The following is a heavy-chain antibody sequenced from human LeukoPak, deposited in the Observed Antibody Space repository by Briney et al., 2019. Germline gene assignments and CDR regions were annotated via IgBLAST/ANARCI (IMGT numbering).Heavy chain of an antibody. CDR3: ARSTGDSFDY. V-gene: IGHV1-2*02. D-gene: IGHD7-27*01. J-gene: IGHJ4*02. CDR2: INPNSGAT. Sequence: GASVKVSCKASGYIFTGYYLHWVRLVPGQGLEWLGWINPNSGATKFAQKFQGRVTMTRDTSISTAYMELSSLGSEDTAVYYCARSTGDSFDYWGQGTLVTVSS. CDR1: GYIFTGYY.